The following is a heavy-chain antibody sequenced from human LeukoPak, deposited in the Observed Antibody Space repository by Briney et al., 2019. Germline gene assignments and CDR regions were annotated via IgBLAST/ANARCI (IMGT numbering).Heavy chain of an antibody. V-gene: IGHV4-59*01. J-gene: IGHJ4*02. CDR3: AREKPRAYSTNLDNYFDY. CDR2: IYYSGRT. D-gene: IGHD6-13*01. Sequence: SETLSLTCTVSGGSISSYYWSWIRQPPGKGLEWIGYIYYSGRTNYNPSLKSRVTISVDTSKNQFSLKLSSVTAADTAVYYCAREKPRAYSTNLDNYFDYWGQGALVTVSS. CDR1: GGSISSYY.